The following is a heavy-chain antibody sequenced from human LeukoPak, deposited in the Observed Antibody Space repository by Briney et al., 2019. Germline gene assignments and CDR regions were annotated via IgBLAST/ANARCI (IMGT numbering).Heavy chain of an antibody. CDR3: ARDWGTRVTIFDY. D-gene: IGHD3-16*01. J-gene: IGHJ4*02. CDR1: GFTFNAYG. CDR2: IWYDGSKT. Sequence: PGRSLRLSCAASGFTFNAYGMHWVRQAPGKGLEWVALIWYDGSKTSYADSVKGRFTISRDDSKNTLYLQMNSLRAEDTAVYSCARDWGTRVTIFDYWGQGTQVTVS. V-gene: IGHV3-33*01.